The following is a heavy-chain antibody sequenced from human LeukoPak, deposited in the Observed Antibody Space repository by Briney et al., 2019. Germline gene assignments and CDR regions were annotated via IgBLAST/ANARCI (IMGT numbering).Heavy chain of an antibody. V-gene: IGHV3-48*03. J-gene: IGHJ4*02. CDR2: ISSSGSTI. D-gene: IGHD4-17*01. Sequence: PGGSLRLSCAASGFTFSSYEMNWVRQAPGKGLEWGSYISSSGSTIYYADSVKSRFTISRDNAKNSQYLQMNSLRAEDTAVYYCAREELTTVTAFDYWGQGTLVTVSS. CDR1: GFTFSSYE. CDR3: AREELTTVTAFDY.